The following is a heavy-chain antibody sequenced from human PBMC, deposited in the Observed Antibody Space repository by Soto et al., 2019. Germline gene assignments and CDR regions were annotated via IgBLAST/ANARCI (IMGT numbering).Heavy chain of an antibody. CDR2: INPSGGNI. D-gene: IGHD2-2*01. J-gene: IGHJ4*02. V-gene: IGHV1-46*03. CDR1: GYTFTTYY. CDR3: GRDGGYQRFDY. Sequence: QVQLVQSGAEVKKPGASVKVSCKASGYTFTTYYIHWVRQAPGQGLEWMGIINPSGGNITYAQKFQGRVTMPRDTSTSTVYMEMSSLSSEDTAVYYCGRDGGYQRFDYWGQGALVTVSP.